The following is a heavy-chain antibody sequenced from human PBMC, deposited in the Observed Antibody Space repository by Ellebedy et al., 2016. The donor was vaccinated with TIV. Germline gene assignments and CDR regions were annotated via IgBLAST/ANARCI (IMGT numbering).Heavy chain of an antibody. J-gene: IGHJ4*02. CDR1: GFTFSSHW. CDR3: ASVSDYYLTIIDY. D-gene: IGHD2-21*02. CDR2: VNGAATDT. V-gene: IGHV3-74*01. Sequence: AGSLRLSXVGSGFTFSSHWMHWVRQAPGKGLVWVARVNGAATDTHYADSVKGRLTISRDNAQNTLFLQMDSLRAEDTAVYYCASVSDYYLTIIDYWGQGTLVTVSS.